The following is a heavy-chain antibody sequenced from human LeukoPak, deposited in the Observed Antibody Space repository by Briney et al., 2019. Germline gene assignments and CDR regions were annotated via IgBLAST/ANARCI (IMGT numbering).Heavy chain of an antibody. Sequence: PGGSLTLSCAASGFTVITYDMTWVRQAPGKGLEWVAVLYSDGNTKYADSVQGRFTISRDNSKNTLYLDMNSVSPDDTAVYYCARGVEPLAANTLAYWGQGTLVTVSS. V-gene: IGHV3-53*01. CDR2: LYSDGNT. CDR1: GFTVITYD. J-gene: IGHJ4*02. D-gene: IGHD1-14*01. CDR3: ARGVEPLAANTLAY.